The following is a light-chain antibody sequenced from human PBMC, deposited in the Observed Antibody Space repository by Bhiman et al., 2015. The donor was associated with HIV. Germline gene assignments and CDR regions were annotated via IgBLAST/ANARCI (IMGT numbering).Light chain of an antibody. CDR1: KLGNKF. CDR2: ADK. V-gene: IGLV3-1*01. CDR3: QAWDSSTGGV. Sequence: SYELTQPPSVSVSPGQTATITCSGDKLGNKFTSWYQQKPGQSPIQVIHADKNRPSGVPERFSGSNSGNTATLTISGTQAMDEADYYCQAWDSSTGGVFGTGTKVTVL. J-gene: IGLJ1*01.